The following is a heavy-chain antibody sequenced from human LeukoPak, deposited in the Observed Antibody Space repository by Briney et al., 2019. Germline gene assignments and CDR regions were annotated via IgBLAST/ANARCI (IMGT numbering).Heavy chain of an antibody. J-gene: IGHJ5*02. CDR3: ARDARGYDFWSGLRNNWFDP. V-gene: IGHV3-30-3*01. D-gene: IGHD3-3*01. Sequence: PGRSLRLSCAASGFTFSSYAMHWVRQAPGKGLEWVAVISYDGSNKYYADSVKGRFTISRDNSKNTLYLQMNSLRAEDTAVYYCARDARGYDFWSGLRNNWFDPWGQGTLVTVSS. CDR1: GFTFSSYA. CDR2: ISYDGSNK.